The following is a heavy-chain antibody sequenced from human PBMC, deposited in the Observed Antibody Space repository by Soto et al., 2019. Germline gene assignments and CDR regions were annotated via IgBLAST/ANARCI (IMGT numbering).Heavy chain of an antibody. V-gene: IGHV1-69*04. CDR2: IIPILGIA. D-gene: IGHD6-13*01. CDR3: ARDGRIAAAGNLDY. J-gene: IGHJ4*02. Sequence: SVKVSCKASGGTFSSYTISWARQAHGQGLEWMGRIIPILGIANYAQKFQGRVTITADKSTSTAYMELSSLRSEDTAVYYCARDGRIAAAGNLDYWGQGTLVTVSS. CDR1: GGTFSSYT.